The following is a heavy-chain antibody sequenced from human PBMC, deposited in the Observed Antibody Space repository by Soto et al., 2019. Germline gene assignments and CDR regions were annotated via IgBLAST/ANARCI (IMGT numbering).Heavy chain of an antibody. CDR2: ISSSSSYI. CDR3: ARSYSSSWAYYYYYGMDV. CDR1: GFTFSSYS. J-gene: IGHJ6*02. D-gene: IGHD6-13*01. Sequence: GGSLRLSCAASGFTFSSYSMNWVRQAPGKGLEWVSSISSSSSYIYYADSVKGRFTISRDNAKNSLYLQMNSLRAEDTAVYYCARSYSSSWAYYYYYGMDVWGQGTTVTVSS. V-gene: IGHV3-21*01.